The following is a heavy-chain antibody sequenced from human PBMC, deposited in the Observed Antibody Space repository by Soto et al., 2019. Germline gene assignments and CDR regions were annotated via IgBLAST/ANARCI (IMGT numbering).Heavy chain of an antibody. CDR1: GGSISSSNYC. D-gene: IGHD6-19*01. V-gene: IGHV4-39*01. J-gene: IGHJ4*02. CDR2: VHSSGNT. CDR3: VRHALYDSGWRHYFDI. Sequence: QLQLQESGPALAKPSETLSLTCSVSGGSISSSNYCWGWIRQPPGKGLEWIGTVHSSGNTYSRPSLRSRVTISVDTPKRQLSLKLSSVTAADTAVYYCVRHALYDSGWRHYFDIWGQGTLVTVSS.